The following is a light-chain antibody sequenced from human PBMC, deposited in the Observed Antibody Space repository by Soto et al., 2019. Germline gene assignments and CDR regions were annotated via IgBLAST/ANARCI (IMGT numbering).Light chain of an antibody. CDR3: QSYDSSLSGSV. CDR1: SSNIGAIYD. V-gene: IGLV1-40*01. J-gene: IGLJ3*02. Sequence: QSVLTQPPSVSGAPGQRVTISCTGSSSNIGAIYDVQWYQQLPGAAPKLLIYGNTNRPSGVPDRFSGSKSGTSASLAITGLQAEDAADYYCQSYDSSLSGSVFGGGTKLTVL. CDR2: GNT.